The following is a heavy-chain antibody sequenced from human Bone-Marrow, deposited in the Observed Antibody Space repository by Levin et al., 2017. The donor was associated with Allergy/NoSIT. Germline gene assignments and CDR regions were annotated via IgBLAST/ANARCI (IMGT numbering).Heavy chain of an antibody. D-gene: IGHD3-10*01. Sequence: NASETLSLICTVSGGSVSSGSYYWGWIRQPPGKGLEWIGNIYYSGNTYYNPSLKSRVTMSVDTSKNQFSLRLNSVTAADTAVYYCARLEHYGSGAFRYFDLWGRGTLVTVSS. CDR1: GGSVSSGSYY. CDR2: IYYSGNT. V-gene: IGHV4-39*01. CDR3: ARLEHYGSGAFRYFDL. J-gene: IGHJ2*01.